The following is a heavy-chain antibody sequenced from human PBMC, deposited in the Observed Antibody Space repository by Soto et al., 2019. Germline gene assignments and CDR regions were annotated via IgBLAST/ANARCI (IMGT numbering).Heavy chain of an antibody. J-gene: IGHJ3*02. V-gene: IGHV5-51*01. CDR3: ARQHDSSGYYYVDAFDI. D-gene: IGHD3-22*01. CDR1: GYSFTSYW. Sequence: PGESLKISCKGSGYSFTSYWIGWVRQMPGKGLEWMGIIYPGDSDTRYSPSFQGQVTISADKSISTAYLQWSSLKASDTAMYYCARQHDSSGYYYVDAFDIWGQGTMVTV. CDR2: IYPGDSDT.